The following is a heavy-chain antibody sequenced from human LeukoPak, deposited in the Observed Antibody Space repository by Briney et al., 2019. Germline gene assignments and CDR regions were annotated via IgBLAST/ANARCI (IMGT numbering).Heavy chain of an antibody. CDR1: GFTFSSYD. Sequence: PGGSLRLSCAASGFTFSSYDMSWVRQAPGKGLEWVAFIWYDGRDKYYADSVKGQFTISRDNSKNTLYLQMNSLRAEDTAVYYCAKDPYSYGSYFDYWGQGTLVIVSS. D-gene: IGHD5-18*01. CDR3: AKDPYSYGSYFDY. CDR2: IWYDGRDK. J-gene: IGHJ4*02. V-gene: IGHV3-30*02.